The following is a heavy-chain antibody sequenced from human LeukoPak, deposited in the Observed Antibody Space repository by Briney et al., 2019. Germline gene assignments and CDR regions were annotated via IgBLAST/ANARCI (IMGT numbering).Heavy chain of an antibody. CDR3: ATGQQLVPDY. V-gene: IGHV3-15*01. D-gene: IGHD6-6*01. CDR1: GXTFTSAW. J-gene: IGHJ4*02. CDR2: IKSKTDGGTT. Sequence: AGGSLRLSCAASGXTFTSAWVTWVRQAPGKGLEWVGRIKSKTDGGTTDYAAPVKRRITISRDDSKNALYLQMNSLKTEDTAVYYCATGQQLVPDYWGQGTLVTVSS.